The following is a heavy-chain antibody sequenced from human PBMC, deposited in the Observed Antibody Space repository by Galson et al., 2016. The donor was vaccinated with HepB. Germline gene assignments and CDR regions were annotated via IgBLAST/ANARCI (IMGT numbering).Heavy chain of an antibody. CDR3: AKGLRFSYYYGMDV. D-gene: IGHD5-12*01. J-gene: IGHJ6*02. CDR2: ISRNSGTI. CDR1: GFTFDDYV. Sequence: SLRLSCAASGFTFDDYVMHWVRQAPGKGLEWVSGISRNSGTIGYADSVKGRFTMSRDNAKNFLYLQMNSLRAEDTALYYCAKGLRFSYYYGMDVWGQGTTVTVSS. V-gene: IGHV3-9*01.